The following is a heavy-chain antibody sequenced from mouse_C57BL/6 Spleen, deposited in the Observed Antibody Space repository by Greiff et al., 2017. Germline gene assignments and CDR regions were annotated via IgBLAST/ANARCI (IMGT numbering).Heavy chain of an antibody. CDR2: INPSTGGT. CDR1: GYSFTGYY. V-gene: IGHV1-42*01. J-gene: IGHJ2*01. Sequence: VQLQQSGPELVKPGASVKISCKASGYSFTGYYMNWVKQSPEKSLEWIGEINPSTGGTTYNQKFKAKATLTVDKSSSTAYMQLKSLTSEDSAVYYCARGPLPHYFDYWGQGTTLTVSS. D-gene: IGHD2-1*01. CDR3: ARGPLPHYFDY.